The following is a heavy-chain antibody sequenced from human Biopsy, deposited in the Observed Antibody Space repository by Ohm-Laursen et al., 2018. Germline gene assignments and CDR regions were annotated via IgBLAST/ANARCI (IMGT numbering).Heavy chain of an antibody. CDR3: ARGGIAVAGTNFDY. D-gene: IGHD6-19*01. Sequence: SLRLSCAASGFTFSTYWMTWARQAPGKGLEWVSVIYSGGSTYYADSVKGRFTISRDNSKNTLYLQMNSLRAEDTAVYYCARGGIAVAGTNFDYWGQGTLVTVSS. J-gene: IGHJ4*02. V-gene: IGHV3-66*01. CDR2: IYSGGST. CDR1: GFTFSTYW.